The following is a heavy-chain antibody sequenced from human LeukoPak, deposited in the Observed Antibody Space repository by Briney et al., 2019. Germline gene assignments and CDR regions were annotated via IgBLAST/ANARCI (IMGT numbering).Heavy chain of an antibody. D-gene: IGHD3-3*01. CDR1: GFTFSSYS. CDR2: ISSSSSTI. Sequence: GGSLRLSCAASGFTFSSYSMNWVRQAPGKGLEWVSYISSSSSTIYYADSVKGRFTISRDNAKNSLYLQMNSLRAEDTAVYYCARDSYDFWSGYYSVFFALDYWGQGTLVTVSS. J-gene: IGHJ4*02. CDR3: ARDSYDFWSGYYSVFFALDY. V-gene: IGHV3-48*01.